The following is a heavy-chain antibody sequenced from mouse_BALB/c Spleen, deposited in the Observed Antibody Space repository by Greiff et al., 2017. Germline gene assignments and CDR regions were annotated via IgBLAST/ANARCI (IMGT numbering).Heavy chain of an antibody. J-gene: IGHJ4*01. CDR3: ARGGALYDYYAMDY. V-gene: IGHV5-6-5*01. D-gene: IGHD2-3*01. CDR1: GFTFSSYA. Sequence: EVHLVESGGGLVKPGGSLKLSCAASGFTFSSYAMSWVRQTPEKRLEWVASISSGGSTYYPDIVKGRFTISRDNARNILYLQMSSLRSEDTAMYYCARGGALYDYYAMDYWGQGTSVTVSS. CDR2: ISSGGST.